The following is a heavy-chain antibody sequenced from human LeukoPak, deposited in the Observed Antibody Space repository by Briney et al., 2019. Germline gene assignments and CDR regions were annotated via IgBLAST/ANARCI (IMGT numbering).Heavy chain of an antibody. CDR1: GYTFTSYG. CDR3: ARDSPVVPAASFYYYYGMDV. Sequence: SVKVSCKASGYTFTSYGISWVRQAPGQGLEWMGWISAYNGNTNYAQKLQGRVTMTTDTSTSTAYMELRSLRSDDTAVYYCARDSPVVPAASFYYYYGMDVWGQGTTVTVSS. V-gene: IGHV1-18*01. D-gene: IGHD2-2*01. J-gene: IGHJ6*02. CDR2: ISAYNGNT.